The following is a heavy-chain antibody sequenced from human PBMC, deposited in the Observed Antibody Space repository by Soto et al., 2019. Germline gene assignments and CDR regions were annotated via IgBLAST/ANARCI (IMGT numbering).Heavy chain of an antibody. V-gene: IGHV4-31*03. CDR1: GGSISSGGYY. D-gene: IGHD1-26*01. Sequence: SETLSLTCTVSGGSISSGGYYWSWIRQHPGKGLEWIGCIYYSGSTYYNPSLKSRVTISVDTSKNQFSLKLSSVTAADTAVYYCARVFSVGATQPLIDYWGQGTLVTVS. J-gene: IGHJ4*02. CDR2: IYYSGST. CDR3: ARVFSVGATQPLIDY.